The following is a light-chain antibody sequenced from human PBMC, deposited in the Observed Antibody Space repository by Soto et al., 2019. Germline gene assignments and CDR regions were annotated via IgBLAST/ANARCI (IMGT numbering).Light chain of an antibody. Sequence: AIQVTQSPSSLSASVGDRVTITCRATQGSRSDLGWYQQKPGKAPKLLIYAASDLQAEVPSRFSGSASGTDFTLTISSLQAEDFASYYCLQDHDYQWTFGQGTKLEIK. V-gene: IGKV1-6*01. CDR1: QGSRSD. CDR3: LQDHDYQWT. CDR2: AAS. J-gene: IGKJ2*02.